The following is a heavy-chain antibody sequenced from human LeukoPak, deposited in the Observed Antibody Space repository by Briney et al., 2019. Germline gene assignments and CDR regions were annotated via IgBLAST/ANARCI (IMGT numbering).Heavy chain of an antibody. J-gene: IGHJ4*02. D-gene: IGHD2-8*01. V-gene: IGHV3-20*04. Sequence: GGSLRLSCAASGFKSDEYGMSWVRQAPEKVLGWVSGIRWKGGYTSYEDSEKGQFTIAKDNAKNSLFLQVNTLKADDTAFYYDAREGNYCVNGVCYPDYWGQGTLVTVSS. CDR3: AREGNYCVNGVCYPDY. CDR2: IRWKGGYT. CDR1: GFKSDEYG.